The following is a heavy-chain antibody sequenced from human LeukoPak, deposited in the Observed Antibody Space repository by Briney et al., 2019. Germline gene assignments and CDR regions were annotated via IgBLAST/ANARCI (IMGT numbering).Heavy chain of an antibody. D-gene: IGHD3-10*01. Sequence: GGSLRLSCAASGFTFSSYGMHWVRQAPGKGLEWVAVIWYDGSNKYYADSVKGRFTISRDNSKNTLYLQMNSLRAEDTAVYYCARLAGSDDAFDIWGQGTMVTVSS. CDR2: IWYDGSNK. CDR3: ARLAGSDDAFDI. J-gene: IGHJ3*02. V-gene: IGHV3-33*01. CDR1: GFTFSSYG.